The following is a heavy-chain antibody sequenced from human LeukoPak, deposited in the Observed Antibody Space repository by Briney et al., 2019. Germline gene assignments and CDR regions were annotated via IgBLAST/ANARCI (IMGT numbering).Heavy chain of an antibody. CDR1: GFTFSSYG. CDR2: ISHDESNK. V-gene: IGHV3-30*18. D-gene: IGHD1-26*01. CDR3: AKDVGPTLVPGQGRYDMDV. Sequence: PGGSLRLSCAASGFTFSSYGMHWVRQALGKGPEWVAVISHDESNKYYADSVKGRFTISRDNSKNTLYLQMNSLRAEDTAVYYCAKDVGPTLVPGQGRYDMDVWGQGTTVTVSS. J-gene: IGHJ6*02.